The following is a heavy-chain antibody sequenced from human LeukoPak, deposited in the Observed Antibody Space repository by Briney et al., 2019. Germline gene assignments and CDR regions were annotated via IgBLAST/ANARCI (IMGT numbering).Heavy chain of an antibody. CDR3: AKRSGAADGSPFHY. CDR1: GFSFSTYV. CDR2: ISGNGATT. J-gene: IGHJ4*02. V-gene: IGHV3-23*01. D-gene: IGHD6-13*01. Sequence: GGSLTLSCAASGFSFSTYVVAWGCQAPGKGLDWGSAISGNGATTFYADSVRGRFTISRDNSQSTLYLQMNSLRVEDAAIYYCAKRSGAADGSPFHYWGQGTLVTVSS.